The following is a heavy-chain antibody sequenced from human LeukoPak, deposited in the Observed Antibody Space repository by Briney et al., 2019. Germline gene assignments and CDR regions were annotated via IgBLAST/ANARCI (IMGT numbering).Heavy chain of an antibody. CDR2: ISCIRSII. D-gene: IGHD6-13*01. CDR3: AKDPGAGTQYSYYFDY. CDR1: GFTFSSYF. Sequence: GGSLRLSCAASGFTFSSYFMNWVRQAPGKGLEWVAFISCIRSIIYYADSVKGRFTISRDNSKNTLYLQMNSLRAEDTAVYYCAKDPGAGTQYSYYFDYWGQGTLVTVSS. V-gene: IGHV3-48*01. J-gene: IGHJ4*02.